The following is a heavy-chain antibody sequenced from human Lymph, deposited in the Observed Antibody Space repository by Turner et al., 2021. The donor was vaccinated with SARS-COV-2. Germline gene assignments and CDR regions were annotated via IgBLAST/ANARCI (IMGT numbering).Heavy chain of an antibody. D-gene: IGHD1-26*01. Sequence: QVQLVQSAAEVKKPGASVMVSCKAPGYTFTSYDINWVRRATGQGLEWMGWMNPNSGNTGYAQKFQGRVTMTRNTSIRTAYMELCSLRSEDTAGYYCARGRYSGGGMDVWGQGTTVTVSS. V-gene: IGHV1-8*02. CDR3: ARGRYSGGGMDV. CDR2: MNPNSGNT. CDR1: GYTFTSYD. J-gene: IGHJ6*02.